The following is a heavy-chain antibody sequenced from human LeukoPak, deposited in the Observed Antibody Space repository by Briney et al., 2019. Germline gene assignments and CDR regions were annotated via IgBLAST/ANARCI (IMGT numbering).Heavy chain of an antibody. V-gene: IGHV3-23*01. J-gene: IGHJ4*02. CDR3: AKVSSTSFSYFDY. Sequence: GGSLRLSCAPSGFTFTNYAMSWVRQAPGKGLEWVSAISGSGGSTYYADSVKGRFTISRDNAKNTLYLQMNSLRPEDTAVYYCAKVSSTSFSYFDYWGQRTLVTVSS. D-gene: IGHD2-2*01. CDR2: ISGSGGST. CDR1: GFTFTNYA.